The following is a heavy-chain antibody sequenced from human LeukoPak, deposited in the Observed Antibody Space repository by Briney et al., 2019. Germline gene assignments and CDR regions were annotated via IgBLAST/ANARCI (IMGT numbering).Heavy chain of an antibody. CDR1: GFNFCRTG. Sequence: GGSLRLSCAASGFNFCRTGMNWVRQAPGKGLEWVAFIRFDGTNKFYGASVRGRFTVSRDNSKNTLYLQVNSLRPEDTAVYFCASDFDEVNSDYYYIPEYWGRGTLVTVSS. V-gene: IGHV3-30*02. D-gene: IGHD3-22*01. CDR3: ASDFDEVNSDYYYIPEY. J-gene: IGHJ4*02. CDR2: IRFDGTNK.